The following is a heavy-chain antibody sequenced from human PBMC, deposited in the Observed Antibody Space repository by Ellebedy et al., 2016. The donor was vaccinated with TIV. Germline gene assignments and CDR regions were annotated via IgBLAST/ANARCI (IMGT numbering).Heavy chain of an antibody. D-gene: IGHD3-10*01. CDR1: GGSISSYY. CDR3: ARLITMVRGAIDY. Sequence: SETLSLXCTVSGGSISSYYWSWIRQPPGKGLEWIGYIYYSGSTNYNPSLKSRVTISVDTSKNQFSLKLSSVTAADTAVYYCARLITMVRGAIDYWGQGTLVTVSS. CDR2: IYYSGST. J-gene: IGHJ4*02. V-gene: IGHV4-59*12.